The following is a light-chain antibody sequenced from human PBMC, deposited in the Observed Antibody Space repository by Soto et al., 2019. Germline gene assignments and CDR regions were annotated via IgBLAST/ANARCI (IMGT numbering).Light chain of an antibody. CDR2: GAS. J-gene: IGKJ1*01. V-gene: IGKV3-11*01. CDR3: HQRQSWPRT. Sequence: EIVLTQAPGTLSLSPGERATLSGRASQSVSNNYLAWYQQKPGQAPRLLIYGASNRATGIPARFSGSGSGTDFTLTINSLAPEDFAIYYCHQRQSWPRTFGQGTKVDI. CDR1: QSVSNNY.